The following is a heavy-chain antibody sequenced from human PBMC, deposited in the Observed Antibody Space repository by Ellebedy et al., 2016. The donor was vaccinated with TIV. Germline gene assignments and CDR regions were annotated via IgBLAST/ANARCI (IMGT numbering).Heavy chain of an antibody. D-gene: IGHD2-2*01. CDR1: GFTFSSYD. J-gene: IGHJ3*02. V-gene: IGHV3-13*01. Sequence: GESLKISXAASGFTFSSYDMHWVRQATGKGLEWVSAIGTAGDTYYPGSVKGRFTISRENAKNSLYLQMNSLRAGDTAVYYCARVLRVPAATSLGTDAFDIWGQGTMVTVSS. CDR3: ARVLRVPAATSLGTDAFDI. CDR2: IGTAGDT.